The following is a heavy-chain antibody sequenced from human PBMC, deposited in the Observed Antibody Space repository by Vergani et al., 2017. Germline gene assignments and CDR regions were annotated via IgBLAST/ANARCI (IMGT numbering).Heavy chain of an antibody. CDR2: IYYSGST. CDR1: GGPISSHY. CDR3: AREAYSGSYYYYYGMDV. D-gene: IGHD1-26*01. J-gene: IGHJ6*02. Sequence: QVQLQESGPGLVKPSETLSLTCTVSGGPISSHYWSWIRQPPGKGLEWIGYIYYSGSTNSNPSLKSRVTKSVDTSKNQFSRKLSSVTAADTAVYYCAREAYSGSYYYYYGMDVWGQGTTVTVSS. V-gene: IGHV4-59*11.